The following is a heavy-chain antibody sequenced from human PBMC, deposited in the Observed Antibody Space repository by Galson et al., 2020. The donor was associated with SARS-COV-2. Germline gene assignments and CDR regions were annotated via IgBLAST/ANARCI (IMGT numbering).Heavy chain of an antibody. Sequence: ESLSLTCAVSGYSISSGYHWGWIRQPPGKGLECIGSIYHSGNTYYNPSLESRVTISVDTSKNQFSLKLSSVTAADTAVYYCARGNEFRPYSAFKNWGQGILVTVSS. CDR1: GYSISSGYH. CDR3: ARGNEFRPYSAFKN. CDR2: IYHSGNT. V-gene: IGHV4-38-2*01. J-gene: IGHJ4*02. D-gene: IGHD1-26*01.